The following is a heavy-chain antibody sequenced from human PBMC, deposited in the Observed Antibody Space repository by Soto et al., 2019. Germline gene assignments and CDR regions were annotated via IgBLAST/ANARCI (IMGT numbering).Heavy chain of an antibody. Sequence: SETLSLTCTVSGGSISSGDYYWSWIRQPPGKGLEWIGYIYYSGSTYYNPSLKSRVTISVNTSKNQFSLKLSSVTAADTAVYYCARDKSYYYGSGSLFYYYYGMDVWGQGTTVT. D-gene: IGHD3-10*01. J-gene: IGHJ6*02. V-gene: IGHV4-30-4*01. CDR1: GGSISSGDYY. CDR2: IYYSGST. CDR3: ARDKSYYYGSGSLFYYYYGMDV.